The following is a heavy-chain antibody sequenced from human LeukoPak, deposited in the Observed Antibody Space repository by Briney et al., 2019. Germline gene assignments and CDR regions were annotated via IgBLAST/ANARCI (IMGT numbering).Heavy chain of an antibody. CDR2: INPNTGDP. V-gene: IGHV7-4-1*02. D-gene: IGHD6-19*01. J-gene: IGHJ4*02. CDR1: GYTFTTHA. Sequence: ASVKVSCKASGYTFTTHAMNWVRQAPGQGLEWMGWINPNTGDPTYAQGFTGRFVFSLDTSVSTAYLQISSLKAEDTAVYYCARDLLDSSGWLGPDYWGQGTLVTVSS. CDR3: ARDLLDSSGWLGPDY.